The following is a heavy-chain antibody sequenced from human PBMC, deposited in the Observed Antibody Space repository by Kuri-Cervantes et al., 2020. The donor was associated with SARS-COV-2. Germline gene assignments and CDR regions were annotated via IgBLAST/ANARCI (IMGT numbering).Heavy chain of an antibody. CDR2: IWYDGSNK. J-gene: IGHJ6*03. CDR1: GFTFSSYG. CDR3: ARVYRYYYGSGIPRAATYYYYYMDV. V-gene: IGHV3-33*01. Sequence: GGSLRLSCAASGFTFSSYGMHWVRQAPGKGLEWVAVIWYDGSNKYYADSVKGRFTISRDNSKNTLYLQMNSLRAEDTAVYYCARVYRYYYGSGIPRAATYYYYYMDVWGKGTTVTVSS. D-gene: IGHD3-10*01.